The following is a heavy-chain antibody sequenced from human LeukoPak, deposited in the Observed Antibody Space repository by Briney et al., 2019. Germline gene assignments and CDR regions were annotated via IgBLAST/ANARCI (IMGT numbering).Heavy chain of an antibody. Sequence: GGSLRLSCAASGFTFSTYWMNWVRQAPGKGLEWVVNIKHDGSEKYYADSVKGRFTISRDNAENSLFLQMNSLRAEDTAVYYCARDGGDSPLDLRYWGQGTLVTVSS. CDR1: GFTFSTYW. CDR2: IKHDGSEK. D-gene: IGHD3-16*01. J-gene: IGHJ4*02. V-gene: IGHV3-7*04. CDR3: ARDGGDSPLDLRY.